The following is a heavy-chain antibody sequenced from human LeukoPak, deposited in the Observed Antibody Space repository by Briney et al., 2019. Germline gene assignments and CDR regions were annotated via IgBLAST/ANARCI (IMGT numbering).Heavy chain of an antibody. CDR3: AKTSPGSSGYYYPGY. CDR2: ISGSGGST. Sequence: GGPLRFSVAASGSTFSGIPRSWVRKAPGRGLGWSSVISGSGGSTYYADSVKGRFTISRDNSKNTLYLQMNSLRAEDTAVYYCAKTSPGSSGYYYPGYWGQGTLVTVSS. D-gene: IGHD3-22*01. V-gene: IGHV3-23*01. J-gene: IGHJ4*02. CDR1: GSTFSGIP.